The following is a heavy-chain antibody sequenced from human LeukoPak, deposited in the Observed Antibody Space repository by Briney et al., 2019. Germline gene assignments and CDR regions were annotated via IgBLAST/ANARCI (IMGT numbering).Heavy chain of an antibody. CDR2: INHSGST. Sequence: SETLSLTCAVYGGSFSGYYWSWIRQPPGKGLEWIGEINHSGSTNYNPSLKSRVTISVDTSKNQFSLKLSSVTAADTAVYYCARDFLGSYSSGWYDYWGQGTLVTVSS. J-gene: IGHJ4*02. V-gene: IGHV4-34*01. CDR3: ARDFLGSYSSGWYDY. CDR1: GGSFSGYY. D-gene: IGHD6-19*01.